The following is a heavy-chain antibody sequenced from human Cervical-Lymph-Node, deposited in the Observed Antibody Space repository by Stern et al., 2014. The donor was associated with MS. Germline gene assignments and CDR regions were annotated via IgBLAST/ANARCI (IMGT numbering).Heavy chain of an antibody. V-gene: IGHV3-13*01. CDR1: GFTFSSYD. J-gene: IGHJ6*02. CDR3: ARNRHGYYYYGMDV. CDR2: IGTAGDT. Sequence: EVQLVESGGGLVQPGGSLRLSCAASGFTFSSYDMHWVRQATGKGLEWVSTIGTAGDTYYPGSVKGRFTISRKNAKNSLYLQMNSLRAGDTAVYYCARNRHGYYYYGMDVWGQGTTVTVSS. D-gene: IGHD1-14*01.